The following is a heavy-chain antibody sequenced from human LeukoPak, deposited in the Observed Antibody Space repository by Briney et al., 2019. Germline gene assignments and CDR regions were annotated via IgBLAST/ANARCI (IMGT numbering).Heavy chain of an antibody. D-gene: IGHD2-15*01. CDR2: ISYDGSNK. Sequence: PGGSLRPSCAASGFTFSSYGMHWVRQAPGKGLEWVAVISYDGSNKYYADSVKGRFTISRDNSKNTLYLQMNSLRAEDTAVYYCAKGGYCSGGSCSRAQRWFDPWGQGTLVTVSS. CDR3: AKGGYCSGGSCSRAQRWFDP. V-gene: IGHV3-30*18. J-gene: IGHJ5*02. CDR1: GFTFSSYG.